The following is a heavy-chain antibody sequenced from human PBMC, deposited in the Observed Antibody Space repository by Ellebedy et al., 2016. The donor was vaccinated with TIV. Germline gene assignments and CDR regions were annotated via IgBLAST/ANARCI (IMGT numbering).Heavy chain of an antibody. Sequence: MPGGSLRLSCSVSGGSVSSTRYYWAWIRQPPGKGLAYIGSVYYSGSPYYNPSFKSRVTLSADTSKNQFSLNLRTVTAADTAVYYCARTDPWQPIDDWGQGILVSVSS. CDR1: GGSVSSTRYY. CDR2: VYYSGSP. J-gene: IGHJ4*02. V-gene: IGHV4-39*01. CDR3: ARTDPWQPIDD. D-gene: IGHD2-21*02.